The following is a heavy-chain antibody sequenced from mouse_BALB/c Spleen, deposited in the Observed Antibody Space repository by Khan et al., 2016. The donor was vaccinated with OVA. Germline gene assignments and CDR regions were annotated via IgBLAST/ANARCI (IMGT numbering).Heavy chain of an antibody. V-gene: IGHV1-7*01. CDR1: GYTFTTYW. Sequence: VKLVESGAELAKPGASVKMSCKASGYTFTTYWMHWVKQRPGQGLEWIGYINPTSGYTDYNEKFKDRAILSADKSSSTAYMQLSSLTSEDSAVYYCTRERIDYWGQGTTLTVSS. CDR2: INPTSGYT. CDR3: TRERIDY. J-gene: IGHJ2*01.